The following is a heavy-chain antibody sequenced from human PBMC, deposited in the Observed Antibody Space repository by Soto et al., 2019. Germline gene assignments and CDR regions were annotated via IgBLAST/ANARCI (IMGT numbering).Heavy chain of an antibody. CDR1: ACSISSSDSW. Sequence: SETLSLTCTVSACSISSSDSWWGWIRQPPGQGLEWIGTIYYTGSSYPNPSLKRRVTISVDTSKNQFSLQLTSVTAADTAVYFCARRPSSAHYGDYFDYWGPGTLVTVSS. CDR3: ARRPSSAHYGDYFDY. D-gene: IGHD6-19*01. CDR2: IYYTGSS. V-gene: IGHV4-39*01. J-gene: IGHJ4*02.